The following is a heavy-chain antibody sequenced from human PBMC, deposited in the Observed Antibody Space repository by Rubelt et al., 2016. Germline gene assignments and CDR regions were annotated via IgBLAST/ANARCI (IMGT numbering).Heavy chain of an antibody. D-gene: IGHD1/OR15-1a*01. CDR2: INHSGNT. CDR1: GGSFSGYY. V-gene: IGHV4-34*01. CDR3: ARDRMEQDYGMDV. Sequence: QVQLQQWGAGLLKPSETLSLTCAVYGGSFSGYYWSWIRQPPGKGLEWIGEINHSGNTNYNPSLNSLVTISGDTSRNQSSLKLSSVTAADTAGYYCARDRMEQDYGMDVWGQGTTVTVSS. J-gene: IGHJ6*02.